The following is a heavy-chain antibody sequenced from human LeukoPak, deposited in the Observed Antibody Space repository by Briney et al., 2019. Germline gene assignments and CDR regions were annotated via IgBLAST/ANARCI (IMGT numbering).Heavy chain of an antibody. CDR2: MSDSGTT. Sequence: SETLSLTCTVSGGSISGFYWNWIRQPPGKGLEWIGYMSDSGTTNYNPSLKSRLTMSVDTSKNQFSLTLTSMTLADTAVYYCARGTTAWHWKLDYWGQGSLVTVSS. CDR3: ARGTTAWHWKLDY. D-gene: IGHD1-1*01. V-gene: IGHV4-59*01. CDR1: GGSISGFY. J-gene: IGHJ4*02.